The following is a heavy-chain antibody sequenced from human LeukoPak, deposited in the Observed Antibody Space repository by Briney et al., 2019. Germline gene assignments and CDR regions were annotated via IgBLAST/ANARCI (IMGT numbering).Heavy chain of an antibody. J-gene: IGHJ3*02. V-gene: IGHV4-59*01. Sequence: SETLSLTCTVSGGSISIYYWSWIRQPPGKGLEWIGYIDDSGSTNYNPSLKSRVTISVDTSKNQFSLKLSSVTAADTAVYYCASLTTAEAFDIWGQGTMVTVSS. CDR1: GGSISIYY. CDR3: ASLTTAEAFDI. CDR2: IDDSGST. D-gene: IGHD3-22*01.